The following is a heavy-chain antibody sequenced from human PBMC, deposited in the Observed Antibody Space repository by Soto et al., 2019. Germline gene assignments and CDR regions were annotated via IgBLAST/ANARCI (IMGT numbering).Heavy chain of an antibody. CDR3: SREGRLADAIGGCDACDI. CDR1: GGSISTSNW. CDR2: IHHSGTT. V-gene: IGHV4-4*02. J-gene: IGHJ3*02. D-gene: IGHD6-25*01. Sequence: QVQLQESGPGLVKPSGTLSLTCGVSGGSISTSNWWNWVRQSPGKGLEWIREIHHSGTTNYNPSRNSRGTISVDTAKNQLSQKLSSVAAAAAAVDYCSREGRLADAIGGCDACDIWGQGTIFTVSS.